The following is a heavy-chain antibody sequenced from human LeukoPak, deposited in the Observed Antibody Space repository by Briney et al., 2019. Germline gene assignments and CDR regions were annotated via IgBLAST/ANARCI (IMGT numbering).Heavy chain of an antibody. CDR3: AKSCNSGNCYYNY. D-gene: IGHD2-15*01. V-gene: IGHV3-33*06. Sequence: PGGSRRLSCAASGFIFKDTGMHWVRQAPGKSPEWLTIIWYDGSTKYYAAYVKSRFTVSRDNSENTLSLQMNSLRADDTAIYYCAKSCNSGNCYYNYWGQGTLVTVSS. CDR1: GFIFKDTG. CDR2: IWYDGSTK. J-gene: IGHJ4*02.